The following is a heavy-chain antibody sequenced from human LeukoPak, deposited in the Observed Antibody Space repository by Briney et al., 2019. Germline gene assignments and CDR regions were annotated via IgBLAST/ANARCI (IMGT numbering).Heavy chain of an antibody. CDR1: AFTFSNYW. CDR2: ISGSGGST. CDR3: AKGYDILTGYQSWFDP. Sequence: AGGSLRLSCAASAFTFSNYWMSWVRQAPGKGLEWVSAISGSGGSTYYADSVKGRFTISRDNSKNTLYLQMNSLRAEDTAVYYCAKGYDILTGYQSWFDPWGQGTLVTVSS. V-gene: IGHV3-23*01. D-gene: IGHD3-9*01. J-gene: IGHJ5*02.